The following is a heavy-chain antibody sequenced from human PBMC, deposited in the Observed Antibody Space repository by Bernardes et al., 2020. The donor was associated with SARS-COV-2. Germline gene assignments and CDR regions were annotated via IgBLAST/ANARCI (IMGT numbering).Heavy chain of an antibody. CDR2: IYPGDSDT. J-gene: IGHJ3*02. D-gene: IGHD1-26*01. V-gene: IGHV5-51*01. CDR3: ARAPSGISYPDAFDI. Sequence: GESLKISCQASGYKFTNYWIGWVRQMAGKGLEWMGIIYPGDSDTKYSPSFRGLVTISADKSVTTAYLQWNSLKASDTAIYYCARAPSGISYPDAFDIWGQGTKGTGSS. CDR1: GYKFTNYW.